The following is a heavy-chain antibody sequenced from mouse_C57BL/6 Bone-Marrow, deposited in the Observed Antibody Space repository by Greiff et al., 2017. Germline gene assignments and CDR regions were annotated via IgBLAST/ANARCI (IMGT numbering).Heavy chain of an antibody. V-gene: IGHV5-12*01. CDR2: ISNGGGST. J-gene: IGHJ4*01. CDR3: ARRGLATVVAKDYAMDY. D-gene: IGHD1-1*01. Sequence: EVKLMESGGGLVQPGGSLKLSCAASGFTFSDYYMYWVRQTPEKRLEWVAYISNGGGSTYSPDTVKGRFTISRDNAKNTLYLQMGRVKSEDTAMYYCARRGLATVVAKDYAMDYWGQGTSVTVSS. CDR1: GFTFSDYY.